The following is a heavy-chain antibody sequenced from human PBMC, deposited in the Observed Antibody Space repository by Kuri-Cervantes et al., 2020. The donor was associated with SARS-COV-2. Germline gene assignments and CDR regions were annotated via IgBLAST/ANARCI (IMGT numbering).Heavy chain of an antibody. Sequence: ASVKVSCKASSYTFSSYGITWVRQAPGQGLEWMGWMNPNSGNTGYAQKFQGRVTMTRNTSISTAYMELSSLRSEDTAVYYCARAPRIGQQLVRRYYFDYWGQGTLVTVSS. D-gene: IGHD6-13*01. J-gene: IGHJ4*02. CDR3: ARAPRIGQQLVRRYYFDY. CDR2: MNPNSGNT. CDR1: SYTFSSYG. V-gene: IGHV1-8*02.